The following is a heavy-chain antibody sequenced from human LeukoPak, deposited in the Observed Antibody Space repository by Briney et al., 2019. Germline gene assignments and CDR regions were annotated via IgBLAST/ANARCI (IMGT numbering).Heavy chain of an antibody. Sequence: ASVKVSCKASGYTLTGYYMHWVRQAPGQGLEWMGRINPNSGGTNYAQKFQGRVTMTRDTSISTAYMELSRLRSDDTAVYYCARDYCSGGSCFLLFDYWGQGTLVTVSS. V-gene: IGHV1-2*06. CDR1: GYTLTGYY. D-gene: IGHD2-15*01. J-gene: IGHJ4*02. CDR3: ARDYCSGGSCFLLFDY. CDR2: INPNSGGT.